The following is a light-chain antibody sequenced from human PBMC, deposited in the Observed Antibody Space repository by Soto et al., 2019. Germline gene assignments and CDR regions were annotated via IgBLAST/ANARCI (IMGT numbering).Light chain of an antibody. CDR1: SSDVGAYSY. CDR2: EVS. Sequence: QSALTQPASVSGSPGQSITVSCTGTSSDVGAYSYVSWYQQHPGKAPKLMIYEVSNRPSGVSNRFSGSKSGSTASLTISGLQAEDEADYYCSSYTTSSTLIFGAGTKLTVL. J-gene: IGLJ2*01. CDR3: SSYTTSSTLI. V-gene: IGLV2-14*01.